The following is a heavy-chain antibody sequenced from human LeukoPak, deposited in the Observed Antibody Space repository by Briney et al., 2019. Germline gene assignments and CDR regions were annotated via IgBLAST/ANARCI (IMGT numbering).Heavy chain of an antibody. CDR3: AKNRGGSSYYFDY. J-gene: IGHJ4*02. CDR2: ISGSGGST. D-gene: IGHD3-10*01. Sequence: GGSLRLSCAASGFTFSSYAMSWVRQAPGKGLQWVSAISGSGGSTYYADSVKGRFTISRDNSKNTLYLQMNSLRAEDTAVYYCAKNRGGSSYYFDYWGQGTLVTVSS. V-gene: IGHV3-23*01. CDR1: GFTFSSYA.